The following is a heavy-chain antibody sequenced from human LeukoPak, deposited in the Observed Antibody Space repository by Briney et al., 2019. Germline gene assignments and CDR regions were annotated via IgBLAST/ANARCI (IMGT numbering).Heavy chain of an antibody. Sequence: PSETLSLTCAVYGGSFSGYYWSWIRQPPGKGLEWIGEINHSGSTNYNPSLKSRVTISVDTSKNQFSLKLSSVTAADTAVYYCARGRGFWSGYYTRNWFDPWGQGTLVTVSS. CDR2: INHSGST. D-gene: IGHD3-3*01. CDR1: GGSFSGYY. V-gene: IGHV4-34*01. CDR3: ARGRGFWSGYYTRNWFDP. J-gene: IGHJ5*02.